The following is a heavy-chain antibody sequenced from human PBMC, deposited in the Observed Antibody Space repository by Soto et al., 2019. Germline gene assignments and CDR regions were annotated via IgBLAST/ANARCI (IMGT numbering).Heavy chain of an antibody. CDR3: ARSNCSGGSCYSEPPY. Sequence: SVKVSCKASGGTFSSYTISWLRQAPGQGLEWMGRIIPILGIANYAQKFQGRVTITADKSTSTAYMELSSLRSEDTAVYYCARSNCSGGSCYSEPPYWGQGTLVTVSS. D-gene: IGHD2-15*01. J-gene: IGHJ4*02. V-gene: IGHV1-69*02. CDR1: GGTFSSYT. CDR2: IIPILGIA.